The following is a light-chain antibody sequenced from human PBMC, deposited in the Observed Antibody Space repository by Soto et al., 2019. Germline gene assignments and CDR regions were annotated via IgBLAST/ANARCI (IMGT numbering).Light chain of an antibody. CDR1: QSVLYSSNNKNY. CDR3: QQYYSSPLT. Sequence: DIVMTQSPDSLAVSLGERATINCKSSQSVLYSSNNKNYLAWYQQKPGQTPKLLIYWASTRESGVPDRFSGSGSGTDFTLTISSLQAEDLAVYYCQQYYSSPLTFGPGTKVDIK. J-gene: IGKJ3*01. CDR2: WAS. V-gene: IGKV4-1*01.